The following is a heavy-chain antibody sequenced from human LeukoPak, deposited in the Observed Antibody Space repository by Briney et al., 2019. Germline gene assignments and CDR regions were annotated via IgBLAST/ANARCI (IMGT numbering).Heavy chain of an antibody. Sequence: ASVTVSCKASGYTFTSYYMHWVRQAPGQGLEWMGIINPSGGSTSYAQKFQGRVTMTRDMSTSTVYMELSSLRSEDTAVYYCARPNHSGTSGVFDYWGQGTLVTVSP. CDR2: INPSGGST. CDR3: ARPNHSGTSGVFDY. J-gene: IGHJ4*02. D-gene: IGHD2-2*01. CDR1: GYTFTSYY. V-gene: IGHV1-46*01.